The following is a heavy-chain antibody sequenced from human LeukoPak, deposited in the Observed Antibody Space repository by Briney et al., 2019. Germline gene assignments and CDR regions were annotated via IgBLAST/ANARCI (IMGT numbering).Heavy chain of an antibody. CDR2: TYYRSRWYN. D-gene: IGHD3-3*01. CDR1: GDSVSTNSGA. V-gene: IGHV6-1*01. Sequence: SQTLSLTCDISGDSVSTNSGAWNWIRQSPSRVLEWLGRTYYRSRWYNDHAVSVKSRMIVNSDTSENQFSLQLNSVTPEDTAVYYCARSALGGAFDIWGQGTMVTVSP. J-gene: IGHJ3*02. CDR3: ARSALGGAFDI.